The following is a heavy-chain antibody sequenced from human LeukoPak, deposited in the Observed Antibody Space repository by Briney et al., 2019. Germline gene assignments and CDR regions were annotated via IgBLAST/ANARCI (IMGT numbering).Heavy chain of an antibody. CDR1: GFTFSSYA. CDR3: ARDRGYSYGYYYMDV. J-gene: IGHJ6*03. CDR2: ISYDGSNK. D-gene: IGHD5-18*01. Sequence: GGSLRLSCAASGFTFSSYAMHWVRQAPGKGLEWVAVISYDGSNKYYADSVKGRLTISRDNSKNTLYLQMNSLRAEDTAVYYCARDRGYSYGYYYMDVWGKGTTVTVSS. V-gene: IGHV3-30*01.